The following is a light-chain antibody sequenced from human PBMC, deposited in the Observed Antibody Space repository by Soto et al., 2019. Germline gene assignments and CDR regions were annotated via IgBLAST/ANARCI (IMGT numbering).Light chain of an antibody. V-gene: IGKV1-5*03. CDR3: QHYKYYWT. CDR1: QTLNDW. Sequence: DIQMTQSPSTLSASVGDRVTITCRASQTLNDWLAWYQHKPGQGPKPLIYATSKLEAGVPPRFSASGSGTEFTLTINGLQPDDSATYFCQHYKYYWTFGQGTKVEVK. CDR2: ATS. J-gene: IGKJ1*01.